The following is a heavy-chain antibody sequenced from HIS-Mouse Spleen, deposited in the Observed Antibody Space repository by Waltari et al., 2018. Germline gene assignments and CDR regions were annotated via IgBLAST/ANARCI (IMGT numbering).Heavy chain of an antibody. CDR1: GFTFSSYG. J-gene: IGHJ4*02. V-gene: IGHV3-30*18. Sequence: QVQLMESGGGVVQPGRSLRLSCAASGFTFSSYGLHWVRQAPGKGLEWVAVISYDGSNKYYADSVKGRFTISRDNSKNTLYLQMNSLRAEDTAVYYCAKDRGSPLYFDYWGQGTLVTVSS. CDR2: ISYDGSNK. CDR3: AKDRGSPLYFDY. D-gene: IGHD1-26*01.